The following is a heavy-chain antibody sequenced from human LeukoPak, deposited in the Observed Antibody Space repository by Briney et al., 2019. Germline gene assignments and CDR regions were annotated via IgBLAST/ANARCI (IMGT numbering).Heavy chain of an antibody. V-gene: IGHV3-20*04. D-gene: IGHD3-10*01. Sequence: GGSLRLSCAASGFTFDDYGMSWVRQASGKGLEWVSGINWNGGSTGYADSVKGRFTISRDNAKNSLYLQMNSLRAEDTALYYCARDSGSGSLYYFDYWGQGTLVTVSS. J-gene: IGHJ4*02. CDR2: INWNGGST. CDR1: GFTFDDYG. CDR3: ARDSGSGSLYYFDY.